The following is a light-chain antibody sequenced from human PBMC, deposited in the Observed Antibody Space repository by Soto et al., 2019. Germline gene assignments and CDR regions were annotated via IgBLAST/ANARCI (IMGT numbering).Light chain of an antibody. CDR1: QSVSNNY. J-gene: IGKJ1*01. Sequence: ILLTQSPGTLSLSPGARATLSGRASQSVSNNYLALYQQKPGQSPRLLIYGESNRATGIPDRFSGSGSGTDFTLTISRLEPEDFAVYYCQQYDSSGTFGQGTKVDIK. CDR2: GES. V-gene: IGKV3-20*01. CDR3: QQYDSSGT.